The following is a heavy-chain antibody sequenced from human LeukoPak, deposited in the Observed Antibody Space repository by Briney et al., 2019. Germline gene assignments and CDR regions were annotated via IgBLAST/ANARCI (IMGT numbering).Heavy chain of an antibody. Sequence: ASVKVSCKASGYTFIGYYIHWVRQAPGQGLEWMGWLNPHSGDSNYAQKFQGRVTMTRDTSISTAYMELSGLRSDDTAVYYCARVDQRVSFYFDYWGQGTLITVSS. V-gene: IGHV1-2*02. CDR2: LNPHSGDS. CDR1: GYTFIGYY. J-gene: IGHJ4*02. D-gene: IGHD3-16*02. CDR3: ARVDQRVSFYFDY.